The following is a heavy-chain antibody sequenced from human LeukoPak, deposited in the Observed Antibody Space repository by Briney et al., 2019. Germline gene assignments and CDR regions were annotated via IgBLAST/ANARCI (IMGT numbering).Heavy chain of an antibody. Sequence: PGGSLRLSCAASGFTFDDYGMSWVCQAPGKGLEWVSGINWNGASTGYADSVKGRFTISRDNAKNSLYLQMNSLRAEDTALYYCARDFSGSLMYFDYWGQGTLVTVSS. V-gene: IGHV3-20*04. D-gene: IGHD5-12*01. J-gene: IGHJ4*02. CDR1: GFTFDDYG. CDR3: ARDFSGSLMYFDY. CDR2: INWNGAST.